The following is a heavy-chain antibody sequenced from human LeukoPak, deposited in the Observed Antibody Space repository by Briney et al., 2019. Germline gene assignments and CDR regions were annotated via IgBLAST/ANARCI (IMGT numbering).Heavy chain of an antibody. V-gene: IGHV3-7*01. CDR1: GFTFSAYW. Sequence: PGGSLRLSCAASGFTFSAYWMTWVRQAPGKGLAWVANIIEGGDVKYYADSVKGRFIISRDNTKNSLYLQMTSLRADDTAVYYCARSFRTHFDYWGQGTLVTVSS. CDR2: IIEGGDVK. CDR3: ARSFRTHFDY. D-gene: IGHD1-14*01. J-gene: IGHJ4*02.